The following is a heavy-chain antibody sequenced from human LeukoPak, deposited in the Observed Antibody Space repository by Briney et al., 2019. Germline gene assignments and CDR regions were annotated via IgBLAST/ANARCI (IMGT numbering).Heavy chain of an antibody. CDR1: GFTFNNYA. V-gene: IGHV3-23*01. D-gene: IGHD6-13*01. CDR3: ANDAARQQLSNLFYGMDV. J-gene: IGHJ6*02. CDR2: LSGGAGRT. Sequence: PGGSLRLSCAASGFTFNNYAMNWVRQAPGKGLEWVSALSGGAGRTYYADSVKGRFTISRDNSKNTLYLQMNSLRAEDTAVYFCANDAARQQLSNLFYGMDVWGQGTTVTVSS.